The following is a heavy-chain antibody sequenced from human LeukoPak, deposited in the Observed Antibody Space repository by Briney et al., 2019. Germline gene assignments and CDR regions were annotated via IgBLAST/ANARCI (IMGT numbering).Heavy chain of an antibody. J-gene: IGHJ4*02. D-gene: IGHD5-12*01. V-gene: IGHV4-39*01. CDR2: KFGGNT. CDR3: ARRTIVATIDY. Sequence: SETLSLTCTVSGASISNNRYYWAWIRQPPGGTLEWIGSKFGGNTFYNPSLKSRVIISMDTSKNQFSLRLSSVTAADTAVYFCARRTIVATIDYWGQGMLVTVSS. CDR1: GASISNNRYY.